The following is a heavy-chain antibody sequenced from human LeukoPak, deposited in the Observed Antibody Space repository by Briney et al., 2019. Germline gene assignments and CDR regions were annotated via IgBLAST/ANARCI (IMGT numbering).Heavy chain of an antibody. Sequence: PGGALRLSCAACGFTFSRYARSGLRQAAGKGVEGVAASTGSGGTTYYADSVKGRFTISRDNSKNTLYLQMNSLRAEDTALYYCAKDRVGASPHDAFDIWGQGTMVTVSS. D-gene: IGHD1-26*01. CDR2: STGSGGTT. J-gene: IGHJ3*02. V-gene: IGHV3-23*01. CDR1: GFTFSRYA. CDR3: AKDRVGASPHDAFDI.